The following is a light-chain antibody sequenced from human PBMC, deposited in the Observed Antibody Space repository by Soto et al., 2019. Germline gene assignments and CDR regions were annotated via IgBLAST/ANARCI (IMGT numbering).Light chain of an antibody. J-gene: IGLJ2*01. CDR2: EVS. CDR1: SSDVGDYKS. Sequence: QSALTQPASVSGSPGQSIAISCSGTSSDVGDYKSVSWYQHHPGKVPKLVIFEVSNRPSGVSDRFSGSKSGNTASLTISGLQDEDESDYYCSSYINTIDLVFGGGTKVTVL. V-gene: IGLV2-14*01. CDR3: SSYINTIDLV.